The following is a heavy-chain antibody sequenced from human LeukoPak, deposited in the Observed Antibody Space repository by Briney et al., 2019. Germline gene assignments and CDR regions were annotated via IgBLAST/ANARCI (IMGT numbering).Heavy chain of an antibody. CDR1: GFTSSSYG. J-gene: IGHJ1*01. V-gene: IGHV3-23*01. D-gene: IGHD3-22*01. Sequence: GGSLRLSCAASGFTSSSYGMNWVRQAPGKGLEWVSAISGSGGSTYYADSVKVRFTISRDNSKNTLYLQMNSLRAEDTAVYYCAKYPYDSSGYDPENGAEYFQHWGQGTLVTVSS. CDR2: ISGSGGST. CDR3: AKYPYDSSGYDPENGAEYFQH.